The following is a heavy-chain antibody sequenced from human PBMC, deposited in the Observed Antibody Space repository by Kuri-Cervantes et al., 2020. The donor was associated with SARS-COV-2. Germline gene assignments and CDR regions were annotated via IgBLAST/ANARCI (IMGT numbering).Heavy chain of an antibody. CDR1: GYTFTSYG. CDR2: ISAYNGNT. D-gene: IGHD1-7*01. Sequence: ASVKVSCKASGYTFTSYGITWVRQAPGQGLEWMGWISAYNGNTNYAQKLQGRVTMTTDTSTSTAYMALRSLRSDDSAVYYCARVRKITGTTPDYWGQGTLVTVSS. V-gene: IGHV1-18*04. J-gene: IGHJ4*02. CDR3: ARVRKITGTTPDY.